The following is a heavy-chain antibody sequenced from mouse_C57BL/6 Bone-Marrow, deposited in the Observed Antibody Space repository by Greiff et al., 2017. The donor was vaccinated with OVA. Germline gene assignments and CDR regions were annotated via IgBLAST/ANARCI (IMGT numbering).Heavy chain of an antibody. V-gene: IGHV1-31*01. CDR2: IYPYNGVS. CDR1: GYSFTGYY. D-gene: IGHD2-3*01. Sequence: VQLQQSGPELVKPGASVKISCKASGYSFTGYYMHWVKQSHGNILDWIGYIYPYNGVSSYNQKFKGKATLTVDKSSSTAYMKLRSLTSEDSSVYYCAPSRNDDVYYFDYWGQGTTLTVSS. J-gene: IGHJ2*01. CDR3: APSRNDDVYYFDY.